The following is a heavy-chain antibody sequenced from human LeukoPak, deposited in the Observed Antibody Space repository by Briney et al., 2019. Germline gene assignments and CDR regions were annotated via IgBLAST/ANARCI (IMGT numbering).Heavy chain of an antibody. J-gene: IGHJ6*03. CDR1: GFTFSSYG. CDR3: AKESGVVVPAAPKSHYYYMDV. Sequence: GGSLRLSCAASGFTFSSYGMHWVRQAPGKGLEWVAFIRYDGSNKYYADSVKGRFTISRDNSKNTLYLQMNSLRAEDTAVYYCAKESGVVVPAAPKSHYYYMDVWGKGTTVTVSS. CDR2: IRYDGSNK. D-gene: IGHD2-2*01. V-gene: IGHV3-30*02.